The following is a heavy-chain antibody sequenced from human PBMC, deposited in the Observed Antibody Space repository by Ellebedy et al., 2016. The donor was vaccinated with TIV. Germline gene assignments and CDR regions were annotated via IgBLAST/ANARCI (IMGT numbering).Heavy chain of an antibody. V-gene: IGHV1-69*06. CDR1: GGTFSSYS. J-gene: IGHJ4*02. Sequence: AASVKVSCKASGGTFSSYSMIWVRQAPGQGLEWMGGIIPIFGTPDYAQSFQGRVTITADTSTSTAYMELSSLRSEDTAVYYCARGTYSSSWYGMDSWGQGTLVTVSS. CDR2: IIPIFGTP. CDR3: ARGTYSSSWYGMDS. D-gene: IGHD6-13*01.